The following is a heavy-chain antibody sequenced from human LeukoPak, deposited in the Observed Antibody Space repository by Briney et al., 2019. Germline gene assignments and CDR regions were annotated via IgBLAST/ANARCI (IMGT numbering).Heavy chain of an antibody. V-gene: IGHV3-30-3*01. Sequence: GRSLRLSCAASGLTFSSYAMHWVRKAPGKGLEWGAVISYDGSNKYYADSVKGRFTISRDNSKNTLYLQMNSLRAEDTAVYYCAREVTMGYYYYYYGMDVWGQGTTVTVSS. CDR2: ISYDGSNK. CDR3: AREVTMGYYYYYYGMDV. D-gene: IGHD3-10*01. J-gene: IGHJ6*02. CDR1: GLTFSSYA.